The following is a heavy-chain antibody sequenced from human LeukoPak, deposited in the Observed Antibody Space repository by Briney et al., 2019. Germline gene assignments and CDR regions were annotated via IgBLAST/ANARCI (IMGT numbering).Heavy chain of an antibody. J-gene: IGHJ6*03. CDR3: AWSSDSYRSYYMDV. V-gene: IGHV4-34*01. CDR1: GGSFSGYY. D-gene: IGHD3-16*02. CDR2: INHSGST. Sequence: SETLSLTCAVYGGSFSGYYWSWIRQPPGKGLEWIGEINHSGSTNYNPSLKSRVTISVDTSKNQFSLKLSSVTAADTAVYYCAWSSDSYRSYYMDVWGKGTTVTVSS.